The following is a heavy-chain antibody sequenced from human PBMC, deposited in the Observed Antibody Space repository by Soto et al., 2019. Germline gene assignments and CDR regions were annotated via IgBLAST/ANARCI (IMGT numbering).Heavy chain of an antibody. CDR2: VNPHSGGA. CDR1: GYSFTGYY. D-gene: IGHD2-15*01. V-gene: IGHV1-2*04. CDR3: ATCSRAGSHLESFDI. Sequence: ASVKVSCKESGYSFTGYYLHWLRQAPGQGLEWMGWVNPHSGGASYAQKFQDWVTMTRDTSISTAYLELSRLRSDDTAVYYCATCSRAGSHLESFDIRGQGTLVTVS. J-gene: IGHJ3*02.